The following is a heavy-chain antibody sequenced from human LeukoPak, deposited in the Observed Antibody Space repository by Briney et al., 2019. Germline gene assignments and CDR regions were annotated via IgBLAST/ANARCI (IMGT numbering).Heavy chain of an antibody. V-gene: IGHV4-30-4*08. J-gene: IGHJ4*02. D-gene: IGHD7-27*01. Sequence: SETLSLTCAVYGGSFSGYYWSWIRQPPGKGLEWIGYIYYSGSTYYNPSLKSRVTISVDTSKNQFSLKLSSVTAADTAVYYCAREGITGDDLGYWGQGTLVTVSS. CDR3: AREGITGDDLGY. CDR1: GGSFSGYY. CDR2: IYYSGST.